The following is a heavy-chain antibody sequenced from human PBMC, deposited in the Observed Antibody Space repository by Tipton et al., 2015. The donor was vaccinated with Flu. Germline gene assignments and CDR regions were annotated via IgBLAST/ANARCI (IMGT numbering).Heavy chain of an antibody. J-gene: IGHJ6*02. Sequence: SLRLSCAASGFTLDDYGMSWVRHSPGKGLEWVAGINWHGNSADYADSVKGRFTISRDNARNSLYLEMKSLRTEDTALYYCARYNRVDTSMDYYYYYAMDVWGQGTTVAVSS. D-gene: IGHD5-18*01. CDR3: ARYNRVDTSMDYYYYYAMDV. CDR2: INWHGNSA. V-gene: IGHV3-20*04. CDR1: GFTLDDYG.